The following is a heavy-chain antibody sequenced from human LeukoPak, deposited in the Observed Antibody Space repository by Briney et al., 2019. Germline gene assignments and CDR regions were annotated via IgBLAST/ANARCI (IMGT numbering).Heavy chain of an antibody. Sequence: PSETLSLTCTVSGVSVSSSSYYWYWIRQPPGKGLEWIGNIYYSGGTYYNPSLKSRVTISVDTSKNQFSLNLNSVTAADTAVYYCTRRRGGSSLFDYWGQGTLVTVSS. CDR3: TRRRGGSSLFDY. CDR2: IYYSGGT. V-gene: IGHV4-39*01. CDR1: GVSVSSSSYY. D-gene: IGHD6-13*01. J-gene: IGHJ4*02.